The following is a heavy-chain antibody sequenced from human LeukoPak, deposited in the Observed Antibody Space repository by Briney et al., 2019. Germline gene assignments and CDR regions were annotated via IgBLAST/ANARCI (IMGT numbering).Heavy chain of an antibody. CDR1: GYSFTSYW. Sequence: GESLKISCKGSGYSFTSYWIGWVRQMPGKGLEWMGIIYPGDSDTRYSPSFQGQVTISADKSISTAYPQWSSLKASDTAMYYCARRAYYDSSGYHWFDPWGQGTLVTVSS. D-gene: IGHD3-22*01. J-gene: IGHJ5*02. CDR3: ARRAYYDSSGYHWFDP. V-gene: IGHV5-51*01. CDR2: IYPGDSDT.